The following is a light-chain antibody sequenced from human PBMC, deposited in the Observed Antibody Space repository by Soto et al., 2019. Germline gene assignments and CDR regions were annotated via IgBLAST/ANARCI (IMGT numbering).Light chain of an antibody. CDR1: QSVSSN. V-gene: IGKV3-15*01. Sequence: EIVMTQSPATLSVSPGERDTLSCRASQSVSSNLAWYQQKPGQAPRLLIYGASTRATGIPARFSGSGSGTEFTLTISSLQSEDFAVYYCQQYNNWPGTFGQGNKVDIK. J-gene: IGKJ1*01. CDR3: QQYNNWPGT. CDR2: GAS.